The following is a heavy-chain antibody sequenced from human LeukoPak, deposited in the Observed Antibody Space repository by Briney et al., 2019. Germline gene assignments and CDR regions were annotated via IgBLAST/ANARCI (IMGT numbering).Heavy chain of an antibody. Sequence: VKVSCKASGGTFSSYAISWVRQAPGQGLEWMGGIIPIFGTANYAQKFQGRVTITADESTSTAYMELSSLRSEDTAVYYCARARRGYDWAFDYWGQGTLVPVSS. CDR1: GGTFSSYA. V-gene: IGHV1-69*01. D-gene: IGHD5-12*01. CDR2: IIPIFGTA. CDR3: ARARRGYDWAFDY. J-gene: IGHJ4*02.